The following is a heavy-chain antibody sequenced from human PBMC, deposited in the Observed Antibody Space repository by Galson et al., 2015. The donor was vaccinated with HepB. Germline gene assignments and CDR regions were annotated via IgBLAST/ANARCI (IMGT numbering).Heavy chain of an antibody. CDR2: INPSGGGT. Sequence: SVKVSCKASGYTFTSYYIHWVRQAPGQGLEWMGIINPSGGGTSYAQKFQGRVTMTRDTSTSTVYMDLSSLRSEDTAVYYCATYDSSGYYYDYWGQGTLVTVSS. D-gene: IGHD3-22*01. V-gene: IGHV1-46*01. CDR3: ATYDSSGYYYDY. CDR1: GYTFTSYY. J-gene: IGHJ4*02.